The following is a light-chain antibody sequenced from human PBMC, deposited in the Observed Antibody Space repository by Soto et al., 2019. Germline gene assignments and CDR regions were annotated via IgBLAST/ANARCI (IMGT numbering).Light chain of an antibody. J-gene: IGKJ4*01. CDR3: QHYGSSRLT. V-gene: IGKV3-20*01. Sequence: ETVLTQSPGTLSLSPGERATLSCRVSQSVSTSYLAWYQQKPGQAPRLLIYGASSRATGIPDRFSGGGSRTDFTLTISRLEPEDSAVYYCQHYGSSRLTFGGGTKVDIK. CDR2: GAS. CDR1: QSVSTSY.